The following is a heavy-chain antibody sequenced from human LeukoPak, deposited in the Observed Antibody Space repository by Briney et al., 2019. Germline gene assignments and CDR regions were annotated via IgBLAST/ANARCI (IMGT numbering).Heavy chain of an antibody. CDR3: ARAWGSMVTGFDY. J-gene: IGHJ4*02. Sequence: GGSLRLSCAASGFTFSSYAMNWVRQAPGKGLEWVSYISSSSSTIYYADSVKGRFTISRDNAKNSLYLQMNSLRAEDTAVYYCARAWGSMVTGFDYWGQGTLVTVSS. D-gene: IGHD5-18*01. V-gene: IGHV3-48*01. CDR2: ISSSSSTI. CDR1: GFTFSSYA.